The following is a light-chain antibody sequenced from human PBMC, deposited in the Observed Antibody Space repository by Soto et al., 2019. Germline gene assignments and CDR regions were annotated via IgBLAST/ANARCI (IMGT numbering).Light chain of an antibody. CDR2: LGS. V-gene: IGKV2-28*01. CDR3: MKALQTPWT. Sequence: DIVMTQSPLSLPVTPGEPASISCRSSQSLLHSNGYSFLDWYLQKPGQSPQLLIYLGSNRASGVPDRFSGSGSGTDFTLKISRVEAEDVGVYYCMKALQTPWTFGQGTKVEIK. J-gene: IGKJ1*01. CDR1: QSLLHSNGYSF.